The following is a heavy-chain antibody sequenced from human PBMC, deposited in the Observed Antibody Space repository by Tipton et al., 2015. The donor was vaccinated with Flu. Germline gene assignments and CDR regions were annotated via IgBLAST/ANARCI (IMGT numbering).Heavy chain of an antibody. CDR2: INPNTGDT. D-gene: IGHD3-22*01. J-gene: IGHJ1*01. CDR1: GYTFTGYY. V-gene: IGHV1-2*04. Sequence: QVQLVQSGAEVKKPGASVKVSCKASGYTFTGYYLHWVRQAPGQGPQWMGWINPNTGDTKYAQRFRVWVTMTRGTSSSTAYMELRRLRSDDTAVYFCVSGYYDNSGSSHFPHWGQGALVTVSS. CDR3: VSGYYDNSGSSHFPH.